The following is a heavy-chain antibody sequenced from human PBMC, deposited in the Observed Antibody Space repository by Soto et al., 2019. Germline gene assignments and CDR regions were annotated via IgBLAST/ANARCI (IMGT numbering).Heavy chain of an antibody. CDR3: ARYYLDSGGYSNWFDP. J-gene: IGHJ5*02. CDR1: GGSITSGAYY. CDR2: IHYSGRT. V-gene: IGHV4-31*11. Sequence: SETLSLTCAVSGGSITSGAYYWTWIRQHPGKGLEWIAYIHYSGRTYYNPSLKSRVTISVDTSNNQFSLKLSSVTAADTAVYYCARYYLDSGGYSNWFDPWGQGTLVTVSS. D-gene: IGHD3-22*01.